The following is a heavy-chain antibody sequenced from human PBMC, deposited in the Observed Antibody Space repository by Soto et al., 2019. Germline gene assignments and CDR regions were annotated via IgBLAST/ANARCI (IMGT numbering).Heavy chain of an antibody. D-gene: IGHD6-6*01. CDR3: ARSGDGSSGIYYYYGIDA. J-gene: IGHJ6*02. Sequence: PGESLRISCKGSGYSFTSYWIGRVRQMPGKGLEWSGVIYPGDSDTRYSPSFQGQVTISADKSISTASLQWSSLKASDTAMYYCARSGDGSSGIYYYYGIDAWGQGTTVTVSS. CDR1: GYSFTSYW. V-gene: IGHV5-51*01. CDR2: IYPGDSDT.